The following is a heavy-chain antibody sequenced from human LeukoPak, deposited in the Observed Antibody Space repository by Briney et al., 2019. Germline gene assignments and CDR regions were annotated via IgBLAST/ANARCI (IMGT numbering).Heavy chain of an antibody. D-gene: IGHD4-17*01. CDR1: GGTFSSYA. Sequence: ASVKVSCKASGGTFSSYAISWVRQAPGQGLEWMGRIIPIFATANYAQKFQGRVTITADTSTSTAYMELSSLRSEDTAVYYCTRRYGDSDYWGQGTLVTVSS. J-gene: IGHJ4*02. CDR3: TRRYGDSDY. CDR2: IIPIFATA. V-gene: IGHV1-69*06.